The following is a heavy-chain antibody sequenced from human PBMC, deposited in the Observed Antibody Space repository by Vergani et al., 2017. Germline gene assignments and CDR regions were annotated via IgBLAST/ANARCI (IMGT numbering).Heavy chain of an antibody. CDR3: ARDKYSGYDTVAYYYGMDV. CDR2: IIPIFGTA. J-gene: IGHJ6*02. D-gene: IGHD5-12*01. Sequence: QVQLVQSGAEVKKPGSSVKVSCKASGGTFSSYAISWVRQAPGQGLEWMGRIIPIFGTANYAQKFQGRVTITADESTSTAYMELSSLRSEDTAVYYCARDKYSGYDTVAYYYGMDVRGQGTTVTVSS. CDR1: GGTFSSYA. V-gene: IGHV1-69*13.